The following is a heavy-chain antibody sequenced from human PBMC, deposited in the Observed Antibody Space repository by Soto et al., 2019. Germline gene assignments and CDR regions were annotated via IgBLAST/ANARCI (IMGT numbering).Heavy chain of an antibody. Sequence: PSETLSRTCAVYGGSFSGYYWSLIRQPPGKVLEWIGEINHSGSTNYNPSLRSRVTISVDTSKNQFSLKLSSATAADTAVYYCARMIAGQVFCSGGSCYSRGYFDYWGQGTLVTVSS. V-gene: IGHV4-34*01. CDR1: GGSFSGYY. J-gene: IGHJ4*02. D-gene: IGHD2-15*01. CDR3: ARMIAGQVFCSGGSCYSRGYFDY. CDR2: INHSGST.